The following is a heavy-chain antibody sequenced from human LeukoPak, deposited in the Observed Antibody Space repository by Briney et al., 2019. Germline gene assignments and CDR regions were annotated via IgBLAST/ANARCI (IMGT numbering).Heavy chain of an antibody. CDR3: IRDFRSADL. Sequence: GGSLRLSCVASGVTFSNYWMHWVRQPPGEGLVWVSRIYVDGRTTNYADSVKGRFTISRDNAKNTVYLEMNSLSVEDTATYYCIRDFRSADLWGQGTLVTVTS. CDR2: IYVDGRTT. J-gene: IGHJ5*02. CDR1: GVTFSNYW. V-gene: IGHV3-74*01.